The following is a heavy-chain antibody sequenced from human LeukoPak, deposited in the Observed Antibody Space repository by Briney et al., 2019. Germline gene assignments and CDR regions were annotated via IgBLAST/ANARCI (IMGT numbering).Heavy chain of an antibody. D-gene: IGHD6-13*01. CDR3: ARDWGSSWYYYYYGMDV. CDR2: IKQDGSEK. V-gene: IGHV3-7*01. J-gene: IGHJ6*02. Sequence: EGSLRLSCAASGFTFSSYWMSWVRQAPGKGLEWVANIKQDGSEKYYVDSVKGRFTISRDNAKNSLYLQMNSLRAEDTAVYYCARDWGSSWYYYYYGMDVWGQGTTVTVSS. CDR1: GFTFSSYW.